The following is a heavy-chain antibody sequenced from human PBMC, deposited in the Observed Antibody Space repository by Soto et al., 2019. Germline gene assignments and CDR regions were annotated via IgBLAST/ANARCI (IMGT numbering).Heavy chain of an antibody. CDR1: GFTFSSYW. CDR2: INSDGSST. D-gene: IGHD5-12*01. CDR3: ARVWLDSGYDYGGVGTKIYYYYYGMDY. J-gene: IGHJ6*02. Sequence: PGGSLRLSCAASGFTFSSYWMHWVRQAPGKGLVWVSRINSDGSSTSYADSVKGRFTISRDNAKNTLYLQMNSLRAEDTAVYYCARVWLDSGYDYGGVGTKIYYYYYGMDYWGQGTLVTVSS. V-gene: IGHV3-74*01.